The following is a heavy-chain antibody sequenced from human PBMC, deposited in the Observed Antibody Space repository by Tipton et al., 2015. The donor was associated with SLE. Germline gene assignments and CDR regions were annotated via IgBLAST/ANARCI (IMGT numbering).Heavy chain of an antibody. D-gene: IGHD7-27*01. CDR1: GYTFTSYG. V-gene: IGHV1-8*02. CDR3: AREELGGAFDV. CDR2: VNPKSGNT. J-gene: IGHJ3*01. Sequence: QSGPEVKKPGASVRVSCKASGYTFTSYGVSWVRQAPGQGLEWMGRVNPKSGNTGYAHKFQGRVTMTRDPSKSTAYMELNNLRSTDTAVYFCAREELGGAFDVWGQGTMVTVSS.